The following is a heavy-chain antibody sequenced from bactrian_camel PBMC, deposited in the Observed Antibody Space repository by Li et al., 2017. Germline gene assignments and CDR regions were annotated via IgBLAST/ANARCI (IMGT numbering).Heavy chain of an antibody. V-gene: IGHV3S1*01. CDR3: AARQPCRVCSGTKIRGNITS. D-gene: IGHD5*01. Sequence: HVQLVESGGGSVQAGESLNLSCSISGHTRSNYCMGWFRQAPGKEREAVAAHYTGTATTYVADSVKGRFAISEDNAKNVLYLQMNSLQPEDTAMYYCAARQPCRVCSGTKIRGNITSGARGPRSPSP. CDR2: HYTGTATT. CDR1: GHTRSNYC. J-gene: IGHJ4*01.